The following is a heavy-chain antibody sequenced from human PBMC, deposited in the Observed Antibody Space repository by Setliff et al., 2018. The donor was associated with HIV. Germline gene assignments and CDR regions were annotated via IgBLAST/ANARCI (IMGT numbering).Heavy chain of an antibody. Sequence: ASVKVSCKAFGYTFTGYYIHWVRQAPGQGLEWMGWMNPNSGNTGYARKFQGRITMTRNTSITTAYMELSSLGSEDTAVYYCARVIGYFSGWYLKYWGQGTPVTVSS. CDR1: GYTFTGYY. D-gene: IGHD6-19*01. V-gene: IGHV1-8*02. CDR2: MNPNSGNT. CDR3: ARVIGYFSGWYLKY. J-gene: IGHJ4*02.